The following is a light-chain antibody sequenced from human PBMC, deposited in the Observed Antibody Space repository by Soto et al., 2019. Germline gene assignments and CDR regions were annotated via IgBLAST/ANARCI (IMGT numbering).Light chain of an antibody. CDR2: AAS. CDR1: QGISNY. CDR3: QRYRSAPWA. J-gene: IGKJ1*01. V-gene: IGKV1-27*01. Sequence: DIQMTQSPSSLSASVGDRVTITCRASQGISNYLAWYQQKPGKVPKLLIYAASTLQSGVPSRLSGSGSGTGFTLTSSRLQAEDVATYYCQRYRSAPWAFGQGTKVEI.